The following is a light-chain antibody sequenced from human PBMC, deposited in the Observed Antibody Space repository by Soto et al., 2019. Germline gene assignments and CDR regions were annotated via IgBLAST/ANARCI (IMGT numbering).Light chain of an antibody. CDR2: GAS. Sequence: EIVVPQSPATLSVCPGERATLSCMSSESVSSDLAWYHQIPGQAPRLLIYGASTRATGIPARFSGSGSGTDFTLTISCLQSEDFATYYCQQYYSYPRTFGQGTKVDIK. CDR3: QQYYSYPRT. J-gene: IGKJ1*01. CDR1: ESVSSD. V-gene: IGKV3-15*01.